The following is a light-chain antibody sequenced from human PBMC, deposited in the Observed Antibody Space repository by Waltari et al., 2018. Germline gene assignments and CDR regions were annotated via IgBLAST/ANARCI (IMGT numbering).Light chain of an antibody. V-gene: IGLV2-14*03. CDR1: SSDVGGHNY. J-gene: IGLJ1*01. CDR3: SSDTSSSTRV. Sequence: QSTLTQPASVSGSPGQSITISCTGTSSDVGGHNYVSWYQQHPGKAPKLVIYDVSSRPSGVSSRFSGSKSGNTASLTIYGLQAEDGADYYCSSDTSSSTRVFGTGTRVTVL. CDR2: DVS.